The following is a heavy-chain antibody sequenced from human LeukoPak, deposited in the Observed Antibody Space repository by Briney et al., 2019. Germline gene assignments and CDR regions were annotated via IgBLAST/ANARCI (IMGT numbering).Heavy chain of an antibody. J-gene: IGHJ4*02. CDR2: IKQDGSEQ. V-gene: IGHV3-7*05. D-gene: IGHD3-9*01. CDR1: GFTFSSYW. CDR3: ARDGRAGSYDILTGYYRGEFDY. Sequence: GGSLRLSCAASGFTFSSYWMAWVSHAPGKGLEWVANIKQDGSEQYYVDSVKGRFTVSRDNAKNSLYLQMNSLRGEDTAVYYCARDGRAGSYDILTGYYRGEFDYWGQGTLVTVSS.